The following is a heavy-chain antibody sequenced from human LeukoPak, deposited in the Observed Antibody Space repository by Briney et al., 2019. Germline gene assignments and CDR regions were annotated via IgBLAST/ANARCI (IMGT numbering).Heavy chain of an antibody. CDR3: AQELPRFHDAFDI. Sequence: GGSLRLSCAASGFTFSSYSMNWVRQAPGKGLELVSSISSSSSYIYYADSVKGRFTISRDNAKNSLYLQMNSLRAEDTAVYYCAQELPRFHDAFDIWGQGTMVTVSS. J-gene: IGHJ3*02. CDR1: GFTFSSYS. V-gene: IGHV3-21*01. D-gene: IGHD1-26*01. CDR2: ISSSSSYI.